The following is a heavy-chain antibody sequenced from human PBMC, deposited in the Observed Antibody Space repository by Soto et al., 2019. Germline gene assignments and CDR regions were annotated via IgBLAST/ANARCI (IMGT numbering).Heavy chain of an antibody. CDR3: ARVPKGGGNYVSLPPYYYYYMDV. V-gene: IGHV3-7*01. J-gene: IGHJ6*03. CDR2: IKQDGSEK. CDR1: GFTFSSYW. Sequence: GGSLRLSCAASGFTFSSYWMSWVRQAPGKGLEWVANIKQDGSEKYYVDSVKGRFTISRDNAKNSLYLQMNSLRAEDTAVYYCARVPKGGGNYVSLPPYYYYYMDVWGKGTTVTVSS. D-gene: IGHD1-7*01.